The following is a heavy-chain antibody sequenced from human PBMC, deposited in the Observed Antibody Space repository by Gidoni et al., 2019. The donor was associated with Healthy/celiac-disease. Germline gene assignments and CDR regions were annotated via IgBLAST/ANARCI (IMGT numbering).Heavy chain of an antibody. Sequence: EVQLVESGGGLVKPGGSLCLSCAASGFTVSSNYMSWVRPAPGKGLEWVSVIYSGGSTYYADSVKGRFTISRDNSKNTLYLQMNSLRAEDTAVYYCAREYSSSIDYWGQGTLVTVSS. CDR2: IYSGGST. V-gene: IGHV3-66*01. CDR3: AREYSSSIDY. D-gene: IGHD6-6*01. J-gene: IGHJ4*02. CDR1: GFTVSSNY.